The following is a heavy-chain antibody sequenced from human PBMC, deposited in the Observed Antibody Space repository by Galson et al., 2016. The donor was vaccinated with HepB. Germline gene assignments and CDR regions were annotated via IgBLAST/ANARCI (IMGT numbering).Heavy chain of an antibody. CDR3: AREGSRVGFYLRFGFFDS. J-gene: IGHJ4*02. CDR2: IYSGNNA. V-gene: IGHV3-53*01. Sequence: SLRLSCAVSGFSVSQNYMTWVRQAPGKGLEWLSVIYSGNNAYYADYVKGRFTISRDNFRNTLHLQINSLRAEDTAVYYCAREGSRVGFYLRFGFFDSWGQGTLVTVSS. CDR1: GFSVSQNY. D-gene: IGHD3-10*01.